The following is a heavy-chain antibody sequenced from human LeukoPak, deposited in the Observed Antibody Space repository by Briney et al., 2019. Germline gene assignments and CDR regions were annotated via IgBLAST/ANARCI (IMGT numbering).Heavy chain of an antibody. CDR2: MHSSGNT. D-gene: IGHD3-22*01. V-gene: IGHV4-61*08. Sequence: SETLSLTCTVSGGSISSGGYYWSWIRQPPGKGLEWIGHMHSSGNTNYNPSLKSRITMSVDTSKNQFSLKLSSVTAADTAIYWRAGVLRVEMVVNYWGQGTLVTVSS. CDR1: GGSISSGGYY. J-gene: IGHJ4*02. CDR3: AGVLRVEMVVNY.